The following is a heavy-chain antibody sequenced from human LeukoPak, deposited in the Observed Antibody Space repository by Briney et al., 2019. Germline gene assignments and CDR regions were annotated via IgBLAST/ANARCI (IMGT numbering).Heavy chain of an antibody. Sequence: PGGSLRLSCAASGFTFSNYAMNWVRQAPGKGLEWVSVFSRDGTTTYYADSVRGRFTISRDNSKNTLYLQMSSLRAEDTAVYYCARDTLGYCSSTDCMYYFDYWGQGTLVTVSS. CDR2: FSRDGTTT. CDR1: GFTFSNYA. V-gene: IGHV3-23*01. J-gene: IGHJ4*02. D-gene: IGHD2-2*01. CDR3: ARDTLGYCSSTDCMYYFDY.